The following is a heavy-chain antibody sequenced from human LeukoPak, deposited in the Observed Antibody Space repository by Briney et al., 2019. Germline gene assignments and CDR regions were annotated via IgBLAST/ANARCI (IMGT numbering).Heavy chain of an antibody. CDR2: IYYSGST. D-gene: IGHD6-13*01. CDR1: GGSISSSSYY. J-gene: IGHJ6*02. Sequence: SETLSLTCTVSGGSISSSSYYWGWIRQPPGRGLEWIGSIYYSGSTYYNPSLKSRVTISVDTSKNQFSLKLSSVTAADTAVYYCARAPYSSSWYPSVTYYYYYGMDVWGQGTTVTVSS. V-gene: IGHV4-39*01. CDR3: ARAPYSSSWYPSVTYYYYYGMDV.